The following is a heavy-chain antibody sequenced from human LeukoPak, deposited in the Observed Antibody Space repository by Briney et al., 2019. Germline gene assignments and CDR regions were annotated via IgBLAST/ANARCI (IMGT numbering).Heavy chain of an antibody. CDR1: GFTFSGYG. D-gene: IGHD6-13*01. CDR2: INADGSDK. V-gene: IGHV3-7*01. J-gene: IGHJ1*01. Sequence: GGSLRLSCAASGFTFSGYGMSWVRQAPGKGLEWVSNINADGSDKYYVDSVKGRFTISRDNAKNSLFLQMGSLRVEDTAVYYCARESTDGYNSSSYGFRNWRQATMACVSS. CDR3: ARESTDGYNSSSYGFRN.